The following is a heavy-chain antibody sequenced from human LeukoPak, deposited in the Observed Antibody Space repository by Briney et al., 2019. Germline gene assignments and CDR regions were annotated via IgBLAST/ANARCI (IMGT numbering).Heavy chain of an antibody. J-gene: IGHJ6*03. CDR1: GFTFNSYS. CDR2: ITSSSDTI. Sequence: PGGSLRLSCVASGFTFNSYSVNWVRQAPGKGPEWVSYITSSSDTIDYADSVKGRFTISRDNARNSLFLQMNNLRAEDTAVYYCARDLSSPPHLATYYYSMDVWGKGTTVTVSS. V-gene: IGHV3-48*04. D-gene: IGHD6-6*01. CDR3: ARDLSSPPHLATYYYSMDV.